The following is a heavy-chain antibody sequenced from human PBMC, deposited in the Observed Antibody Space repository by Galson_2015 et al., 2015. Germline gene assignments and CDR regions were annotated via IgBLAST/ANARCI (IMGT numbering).Heavy chain of an antibody. CDR3: VGDGDSAYFDY. D-gene: IGHD3-3*01. CDR1: GGSISTTDYY. Sequence: ETLSLTCTVSGGSISTTDYYWGWIRQPPGKGLEWIGNIYYSGSTSYKSSLKSRVTISVDTSKNQFSLKLTSVTAADTAVYYCVGDGDSAYFDYWAREPWSPSPQ. J-gene: IGHJ4*02. CDR2: IYYSGST. V-gene: IGHV4-39*02.